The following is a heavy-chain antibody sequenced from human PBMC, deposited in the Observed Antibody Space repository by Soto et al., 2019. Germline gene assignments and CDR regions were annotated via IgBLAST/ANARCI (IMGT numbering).Heavy chain of an antibody. CDR1: GYTFTGYY. Sequence: ASVKVSCKASGYTFTGYYMHWVRQAPGQGLEWMGWINPNSGGTNYAQKFQGWVTMTRDTSISTAYMELSRLRSDDTAVYYCARNRLYSSGWSYYYYAMDVWGQGTTVTVSS. J-gene: IGHJ6*02. D-gene: IGHD6-19*01. V-gene: IGHV1-2*04. CDR2: INPNSGGT. CDR3: ARNRLYSSGWSYYYYAMDV.